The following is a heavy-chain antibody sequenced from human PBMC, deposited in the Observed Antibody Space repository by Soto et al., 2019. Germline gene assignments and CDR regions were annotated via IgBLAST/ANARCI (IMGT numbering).Heavy chain of an antibody. Sequence: ASVKVSCKASGYTFTGYYMHWVRQAPGQGLEWMGYINPNSGDTKYAQKFQGRVTMTRDTSISTAYMEVSRLRSDDTAMYYCARFGTYTVDVWGQGTTVIVSS. CDR2: INPNSGDT. J-gene: IGHJ6*02. D-gene: IGHD1-1*01. CDR3: ARFGTYTVDV. CDR1: GYTFTGYY. V-gene: IGHV1-2*02.